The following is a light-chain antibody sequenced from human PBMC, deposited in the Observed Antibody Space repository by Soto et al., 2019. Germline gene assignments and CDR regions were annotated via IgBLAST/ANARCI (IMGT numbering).Light chain of an antibody. CDR2: EGS. J-gene: IGLJ1*01. Sequence: QSVLTQPASVTGSPGQSITISCTGSSSDVGTYNLVSWYQQHPGKAPKLMISEGSKRPSGVSYRFSASRSGNTASLTISGLQAEDEADYYCFSYGRSSTYVFGTGTKLTVL. CDR1: SSDVGTYNL. CDR3: FSYGRSSTYV. V-gene: IGLV2-23*01.